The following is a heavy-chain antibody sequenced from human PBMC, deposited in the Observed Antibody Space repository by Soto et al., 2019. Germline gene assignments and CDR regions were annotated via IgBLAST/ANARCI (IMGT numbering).Heavy chain of an antibody. V-gene: IGHV3-9*01. CDR2: SSWNSGSI. CDR1: GFTFDDYA. CDR3: AKDGAVLRYFDWDSYYYYMDV. J-gene: IGHJ6*03. Sequence: EVQLVESGGGLVQPGRSLRLSCATSGFTFDDYAMHWVRQAPGKGLEWVSCSSWNSGSIGYADSVKGRFTISRDNAKNSLYLQMNSLRAEDTALYYCAKDGAVLRYFDWDSYYYYMDVWGKGTTVTVSS. D-gene: IGHD3-9*01.